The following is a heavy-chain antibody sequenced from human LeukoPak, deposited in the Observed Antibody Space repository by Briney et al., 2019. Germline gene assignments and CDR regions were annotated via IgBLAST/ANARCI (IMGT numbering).Heavy chain of an antibody. J-gene: IGHJ6*02. CDR3: ASIGVVISTYYYYGMDV. CDR1: GFTFSSYE. V-gene: IGHV3-48*03. D-gene: IGHD3-3*01. CDR2: ISSCGSTI. Sequence: GGSLRLSCAASGFTFSSYEMNWVRQAPGKGLEWVSYISSCGSTIYYADSVKGRFTISRDNAKNSLYLQMNSLRAEDTAVYYCASIGVVISTYYYYGMDVWGQGTTVTVSS.